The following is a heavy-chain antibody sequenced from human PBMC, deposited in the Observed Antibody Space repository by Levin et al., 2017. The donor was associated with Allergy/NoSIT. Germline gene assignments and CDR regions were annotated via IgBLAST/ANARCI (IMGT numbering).Heavy chain of an antibody. CDR1: GFTFSDYA. V-gene: IGHV3-30*04. CDR3: ARDYLTSTGTRDGTDG. Sequence: GGSLRLSCVASGFTFSDYAMHWARQAPGRGLEWVAVISYNGNIKYNADSVQGRFTISRSNSNNTLYLQMNSLRVEDTGVYYCARDYLTSTGTRDGTDGWGQGTTVTVSS. J-gene: IGHJ6*02. D-gene: IGHD3-10*01. CDR2: ISYNGNIK.